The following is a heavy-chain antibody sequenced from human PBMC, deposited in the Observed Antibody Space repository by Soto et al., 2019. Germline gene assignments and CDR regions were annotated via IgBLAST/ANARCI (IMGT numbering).Heavy chain of an antibody. CDR2: IIPILGIA. V-gene: IGHV1-69*02. D-gene: IGHD6-25*01. Sequence: GASVKVSCKASGGTFSSYTISWARQAPGQGLEWMGRIIPILGIANYAQKFQGRVTITADKSTSTAYMELSSLRSEDTAIYYCAKLPNKYDPQRAMDGWGQGTTVTVSS. J-gene: IGHJ6*02. CDR1: GGTFSSYT. CDR3: AKLPNKYDPQRAMDG.